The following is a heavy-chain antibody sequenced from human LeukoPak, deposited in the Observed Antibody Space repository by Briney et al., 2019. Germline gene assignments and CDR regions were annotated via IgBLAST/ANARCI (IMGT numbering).Heavy chain of an antibody. V-gene: IGHV3-30*04. CDR2: ISYDGSNK. Sequence: GRPLRHSCAASGFTFSSYAMHWVRQAPAKGLEWVAVISYDGSNKYYADSVKGRFTISRDNSKNTLYLQMNSLRAEDTAVYYCARDQAPTHFDYWGQGTLVTVSS. CDR1: GFTFSSYA. J-gene: IGHJ4*02. CDR3: ARDQAPTHFDY.